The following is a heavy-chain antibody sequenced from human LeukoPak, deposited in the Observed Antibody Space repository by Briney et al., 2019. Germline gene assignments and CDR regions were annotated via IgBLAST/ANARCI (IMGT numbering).Heavy chain of an antibody. CDR3: ASGPPNYDILTGYPY. Sequence: GGSLRLSCAASGFTVSSNYMSWVRQAPGKGLEWVSVIYSGGSTYYADSVKGRFTISRDNSKNPLYLQMNSLRADDTAVYYCASGPPNYDILTGYPYWGQGTLVTVSS. CDR2: IYSGGST. CDR1: GFTVSSNY. J-gene: IGHJ4*02. V-gene: IGHV3-53*01. D-gene: IGHD3-9*01.